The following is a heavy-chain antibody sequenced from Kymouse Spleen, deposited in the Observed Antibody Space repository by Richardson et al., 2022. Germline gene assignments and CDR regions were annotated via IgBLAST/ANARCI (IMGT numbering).Heavy chain of an antibody. D-gene: IGHD2-2*02. V-gene: IGHV4-4*02. Sequence: QVQLQESGPGLVKPSGTLSLTCAVSGGSISSSNWWSWVRQPPGKGLEWIGEIYHSGSTNYNPSLKSRVTISVDKSKNQFSLKLSSVTAADTAVYYCARGGYCSSTSCPNWFDPWGQGTLVTVSS. CDR2: IYHSGST. CDR3: ARGGYCSSTSCPNWFDP. J-gene: IGHJ5*02. CDR1: GGSISSSNW.